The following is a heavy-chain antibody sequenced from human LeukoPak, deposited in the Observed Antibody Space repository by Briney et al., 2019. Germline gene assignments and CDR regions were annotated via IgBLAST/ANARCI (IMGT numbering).Heavy chain of an antibody. CDR2: IIPIFGTA. J-gene: IGHJ3*02. CDR1: GGTFSSYA. D-gene: IGHD3-22*01. V-gene: IGHV1-69*13. Sequence: SVKVSCKASGGTFSSYAISWVRQAPGQGLEWMGGIIPIFGTANYAQKFQGRVTITADESTSTAYMELGSLRSEDTAVYYCARARPYYYDIGAAFDIWGQGTMVTVSS. CDR3: ARARPYYYDIGAAFDI.